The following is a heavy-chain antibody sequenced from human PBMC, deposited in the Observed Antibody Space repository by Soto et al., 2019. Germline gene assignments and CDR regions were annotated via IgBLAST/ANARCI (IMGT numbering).Heavy chain of an antibody. J-gene: IGHJ4*02. CDR1: GFTFSTYA. Sequence: XGSLRLSCAASGFTFSTYAMSWVRQAPGKGLEWVSGISGSGGSTYYADSVKGRFTISRDNSKNTLYLQMNSLRAEDTAVYYCAKGAHTIGYYFDYWGQGTLVTVSS. V-gene: IGHV3-23*01. CDR3: AKGAHTIGYYFDY. D-gene: IGHD3-10*01. CDR2: ISGSGGST.